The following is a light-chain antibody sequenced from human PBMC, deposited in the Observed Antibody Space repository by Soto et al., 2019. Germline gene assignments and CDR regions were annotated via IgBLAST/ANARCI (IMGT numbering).Light chain of an antibody. CDR3: QQSYSTTWT. CDR2: AAS. J-gene: IGKJ1*01. Sequence: DIQMTQSPSSLSASVGDRVTITCRASQGISTYLDWYRQKPGKAPKRLIYAASSLQSGLPSRFSGSGYETDFTLTISSLQPEDFATYSCQQSYSTTWTFGQGTKVDIK. CDR1: QGISTY. V-gene: IGKV1-39*01.